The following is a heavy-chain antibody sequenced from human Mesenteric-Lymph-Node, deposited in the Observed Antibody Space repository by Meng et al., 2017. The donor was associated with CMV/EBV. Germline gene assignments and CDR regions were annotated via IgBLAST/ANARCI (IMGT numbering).Heavy chain of an antibody. CDR1: GYTFTAYY. D-gene: IGHD2-2*01. Sequence: GYTFTAYYMHWLRQAPGQGLEWMGRINPSSGGTNYALKFQGRVSMTRDTSISTVYMELGSLRSDDTAVYFCAREYCTTISCSYYFDYWGQGSLVTVSS. CDR3: AREYCTTISCSYYFDY. J-gene: IGHJ4*02. CDR2: INPSSGGT. V-gene: IGHV1-2*06.